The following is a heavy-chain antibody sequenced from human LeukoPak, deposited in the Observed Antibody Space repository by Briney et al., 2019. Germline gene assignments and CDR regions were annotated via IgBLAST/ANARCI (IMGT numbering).Heavy chain of an antibody. Sequence: PGGSLRLSCAASGFTFSSYSMNWVRQAPGKGLEWVSSISSGSSYIYYADSVKGRFTISRDNAKNSLYLQMNSLRAEDTAVYYCARVNWDAFDIWGQGTMVTVSS. CDR3: ARVNWDAFDI. J-gene: IGHJ3*02. D-gene: IGHD1-1*01. V-gene: IGHV3-21*01. CDR1: GFTFSSYS. CDR2: ISSGSSYI.